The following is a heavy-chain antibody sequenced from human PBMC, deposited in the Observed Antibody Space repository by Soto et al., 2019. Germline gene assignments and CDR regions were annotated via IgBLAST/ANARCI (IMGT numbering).Heavy chain of an antibody. Sequence: GGSLRLYCAASGFTFSSYWMHWVRQAPGKGLVWVSSINSDGSSTSYADSVKGRFTISRDNAKNTLYLQMNSLRAADTAVYYCAGATYCSGGSCLLRIYYYGMDVWGQGTTDTVSS. J-gene: IGHJ6*02. CDR2: INSDGSST. CDR3: AGATYCSGGSCLLRIYYYGMDV. V-gene: IGHV3-74*01. D-gene: IGHD2-15*01. CDR1: GFTFSSYW.